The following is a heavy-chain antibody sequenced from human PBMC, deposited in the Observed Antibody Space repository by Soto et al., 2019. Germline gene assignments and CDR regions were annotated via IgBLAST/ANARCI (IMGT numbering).Heavy chain of an antibody. D-gene: IGHD3-22*01. CDR2: ISSSGTII. CDR3: ARVGSHPDSSGYLDY. V-gene: IGHV3-48*03. J-gene: IGHJ4*02. CDR1: EFPIVSYE. Sequence: GVPISLPCTASEFPIVSYEVNWVSPAPGKGLEWVSYISSSGTIIYYADSVKGRFTISRDNAKNSLYLQMNSLRAEDTAVYYCARVGSHPDSSGYLDYWGQGTLVTVSA.